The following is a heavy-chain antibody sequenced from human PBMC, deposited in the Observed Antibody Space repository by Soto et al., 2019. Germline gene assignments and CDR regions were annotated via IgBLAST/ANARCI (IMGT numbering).Heavy chain of an antibody. J-gene: IGHJ6*03. CDR2: ITTGSDYI. V-gene: IGHV3-21*01. Sequence: EVQLLESGGGLVKPGGSLRLSCAASGFTFSSYTMNWVRQAPGKGLEWVSFITTGSDYIFYADSVRGRFTYSRDNAQNSLYLEMHSLRAEDTAVYYCARGDGDSDYYYYYMDVWGKGTTVTVSS. D-gene: IGHD4-17*01. CDR1: GFTFSSYT. CDR3: ARGDGDSDYYYYYMDV.